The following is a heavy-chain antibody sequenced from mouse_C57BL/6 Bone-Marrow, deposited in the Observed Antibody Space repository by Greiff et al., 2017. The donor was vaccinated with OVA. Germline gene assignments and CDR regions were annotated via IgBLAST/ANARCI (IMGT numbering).Heavy chain of an antibody. CDR1: GYTFTSYW. Sequence: VKLQQPGAELVRPGSSVKLSCKASGYTFTSYWMHWVKQRPIQGLEWIGNIDPSDSETHYNQKFKDKATLTVDKSSSTAYMQLSSLTSEDSAVYYCARSMGYYDYDDWYFDVWGTGTTVTVSS. CDR3: ARSMGYYDYDDWYFDV. J-gene: IGHJ1*03. CDR2: IDPSDSET. V-gene: IGHV1-52*01. D-gene: IGHD2-4*01.